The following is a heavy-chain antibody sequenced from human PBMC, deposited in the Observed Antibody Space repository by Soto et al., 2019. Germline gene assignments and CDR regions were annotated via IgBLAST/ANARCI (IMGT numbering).Heavy chain of an antibody. V-gene: IGHV4-30-4*01. CDR2: IYYSGST. J-gene: IGHJ4*02. D-gene: IGHD2-8*02. CDR1: GGSISSGDNY. Sequence: SXTMSLTCTVSGGSISSGDNYWSWIRKTPGKGLEWIGYIYYSGSTYYNPSLKSRVTISVDTSKNQFSLKLSSVTAADTVVYYCARALPLLMYCDYWGQGTRVTVSA. CDR3: ARALPLLMYCDY.